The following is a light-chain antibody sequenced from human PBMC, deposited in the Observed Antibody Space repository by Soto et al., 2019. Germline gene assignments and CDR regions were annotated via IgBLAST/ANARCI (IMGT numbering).Light chain of an antibody. Sequence: LLTQSPSSLSASVGERVTLTCRASQGISTSLAWYQQKPGKAPNLLIYAASTLKSGVPSRFSGSGSGTDFTLTISSLQPEDFATYYCQQLNTYPRTFGHGTKVDIK. J-gene: IGKJ3*01. V-gene: IGKV1-9*01. CDR1: QGISTS. CDR3: QQLNTYPRT. CDR2: AAS.